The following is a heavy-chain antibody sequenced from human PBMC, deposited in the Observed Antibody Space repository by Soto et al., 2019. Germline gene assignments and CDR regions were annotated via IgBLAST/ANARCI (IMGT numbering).Heavy chain of an antibody. J-gene: IGHJ4*02. CDR3: ARGNEYNHYYFDY. CDR2: IVPLFGTA. V-gene: IGHV1-69*01. Sequence: QVQLVQSGAEVKKPGSSVKVSCKASGGTFINYAFSWVRQTPGQGLDWMGGIVPLFGTANYAQKFQGRVTITADASTTTADMELSSLRSEDTAVYYCARGNEYNHYYFDYWGQGTLVTVSS. D-gene: IGHD1-1*01. CDR1: GGTFINYA.